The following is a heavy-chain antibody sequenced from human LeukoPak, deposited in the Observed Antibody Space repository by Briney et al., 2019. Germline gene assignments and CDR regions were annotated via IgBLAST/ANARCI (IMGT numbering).Heavy chain of an antibody. CDR1: GGSFSGYY. CDR3: ATRYYNGSGSYNDY. V-gene: IGHV4-34*01. CDR2: INHSGST. Sequence: PADTLSLTCAVYGGSFSGYYWSWIRQPPGKGLEWIGEINHSGSTNYKPSLKSRVTISVDTSKNQFSLKLSSVTAADTAVYYCATRYYNGSGSYNDYWGQGTLVTVSS. D-gene: IGHD3-10*01. J-gene: IGHJ4*02.